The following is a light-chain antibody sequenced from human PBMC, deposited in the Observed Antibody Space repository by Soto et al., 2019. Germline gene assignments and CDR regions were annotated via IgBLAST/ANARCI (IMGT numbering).Light chain of an antibody. J-gene: IGKJ4*01. CDR2: NPS. CDR1: QSVSSN. V-gene: IGKV3-15*01. CDR3: QQYDNWPLT. Sequence: EIVMTQSPATLSVSPGERATLSCRASQSVSSNLAWYQQKPGQAPNLLIYNPSTRATGIPARFSGSGSGTAFTLTISSLQSADFAIYYCQQYDNWPLTFGGGTKVDIK.